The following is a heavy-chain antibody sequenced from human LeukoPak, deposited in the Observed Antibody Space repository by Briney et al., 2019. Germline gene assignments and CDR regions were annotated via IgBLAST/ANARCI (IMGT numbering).Heavy chain of an antibody. Sequence: SGTLSLTSTVSGGSISSYYWSWIRQPPGKGLEWIGYIYYSGSTNYNPSLKSRVTISVDTSKNQFSLKLSSVTAADTAVYYCARARSDYGDYYFDYWGQGTLVTVSS. CDR3: ARARSDYGDYYFDY. D-gene: IGHD4-17*01. CDR1: GGSISSYY. J-gene: IGHJ4*02. V-gene: IGHV4-59*01. CDR2: IYYSGST.